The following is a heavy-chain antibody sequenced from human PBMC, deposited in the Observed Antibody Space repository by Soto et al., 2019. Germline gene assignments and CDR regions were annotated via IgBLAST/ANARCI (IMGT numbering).Heavy chain of an antibody. CDR1: GYTFTSYY. J-gene: IGHJ3*02. V-gene: IGHV1-46*03. D-gene: IGHD2-15*01. Sequence: ASVKVSCKASGYTFTSYYMHWVRQAPGQGLEWMGIINPSGGSTSYAQKFKGRVTMTRDTSTSTVYMEMSSLRSEDTAVYYCARGGEYCSGGSCYSDAFDIWGQGTMVTVSS. CDR3: ARGGEYCSGGSCYSDAFDI. CDR2: INPSGGST.